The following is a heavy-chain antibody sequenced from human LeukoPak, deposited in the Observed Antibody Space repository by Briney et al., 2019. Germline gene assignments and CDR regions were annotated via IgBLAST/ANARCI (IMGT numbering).Heavy chain of an antibody. V-gene: IGHV3-23*01. CDR2: ISGSGGST. J-gene: IGHJ3*02. Sequence: HPGGSLRLSCAVSGFTFTDTYMTWIRQAPGKGLEWVSGISGSGGSTYYADSVKGRFTISRDNSKNTLYLQMNSLRAEDTAVYYCARDQRGATDQKAAFDIWGQGTMVTVSS. D-gene: IGHD5-24*01. CDR1: GFTFTDTY. CDR3: ARDQRGATDQKAAFDI.